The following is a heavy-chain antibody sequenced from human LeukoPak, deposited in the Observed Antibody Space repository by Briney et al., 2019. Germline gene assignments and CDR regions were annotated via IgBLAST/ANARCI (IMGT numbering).Heavy chain of an antibody. CDR2: ISSSSSTI. Sequence: QPGRSLRLSCAASGFTFSNYGMHWVRQAPGKGLEWVSYISSSSSTIYYADSVKGRFTISRDNAKNSLYLQMNSLRAEDTAVYYCARDRHGYYDSSGYYYYDYWGQGTLVAVSS. J-gene: IGHJ4*02. V-gene: IGHV3-48*04. D-gene: IGHD3-22*01. CDR3: ARDRHGYYDSSGYYYYDY. CDR1: GFTFSNYG.